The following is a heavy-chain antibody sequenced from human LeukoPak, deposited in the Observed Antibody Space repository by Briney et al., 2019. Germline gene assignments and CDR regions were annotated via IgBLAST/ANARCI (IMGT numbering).Heavy chain of an antibody. V-gene: IGHV3-48*01. Sequence: GGSLRLSCAASGFTFSSYSMNWVRQAPGKGLEWVSYISSSSSTIYYADSVKGRFTISRDNAKNSLYLQMNSLRAEDTAVYYCARDPPYGDYADYYYYMDVWGKGTTVTVSS. D-gene: IGHD4-17*01. CDR3: ARDPPYGDYADYYYYMDV. CDR1: GFTFSSYS. CDR2: ISSSSSTI. J-gene: IGHJ6*03.